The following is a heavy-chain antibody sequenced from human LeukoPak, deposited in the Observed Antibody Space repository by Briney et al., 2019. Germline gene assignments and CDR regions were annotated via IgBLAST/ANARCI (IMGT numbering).Heavy chain of an antibody. CDR2: IYPGDSDT. J-gene: IGHJ3*02. CDR3: ARTYYDLRNAFDI. Sequence: GESLKISCKGSGYSFTSYWIGWVRQMPGKGLEWMGIIYPGDSDTRYSPSSQGQVTISADKSISTAYLQWSSLKASDTAMYYCARTYYDLRNAFDIWGQGTMVTVSS. V-gene: IGHV5-51*01. CDR1: GYSFTSYW. D-gene: IGHD3-3*01.